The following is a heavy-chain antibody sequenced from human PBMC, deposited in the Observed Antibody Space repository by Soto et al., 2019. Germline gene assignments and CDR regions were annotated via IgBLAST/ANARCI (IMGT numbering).Heavy chain of an antibody. CDR2: INAGNGNT. V-gene: IGHV1-3*01. CDR3: ARGDYDFIQYY. Sequence: ASGKLSWKASGYTFTSYAMHWVRQAPGQRLEWMGWINAGNGNTKYSQKFQGRVTITRDTSASTAYMEVSSLRSEDTAVYYCARGDYDFIQYYWGQETLVTVSP. D-gene: IGHD3-3*01. J-gene: IGHJ4*02. CDR1: GYTFTSYA.